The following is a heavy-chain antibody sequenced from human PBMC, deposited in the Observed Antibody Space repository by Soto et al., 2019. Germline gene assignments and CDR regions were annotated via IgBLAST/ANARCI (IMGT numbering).Heavy chain of an antibody. Sequence: PGGSLRLSFAASGFTFSSYDMHWVRQATGKGMEWVSAIGNAGEKYYPGYVKGRLNISRENAKNYLYIKMNRLRAEDTAVYYCARGNILTGYFDYWGQGTLVTVSS. D-gene: IGHD3-9*01. CDR1: GFTFSSYD. CDR3: ARGNILTGYFDY. CDR2: IGNAGEK. V-gene: IGHV3-13*01. J-gene: IGHJ4*02.